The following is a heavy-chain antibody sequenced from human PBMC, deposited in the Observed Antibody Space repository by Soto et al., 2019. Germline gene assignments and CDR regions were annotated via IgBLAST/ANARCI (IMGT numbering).Heavy chain of an antibody. J-gene: IGHJ4*02. Sequence: SHDVSGYHYPVYWLAWVPRIPRKGLEFMGIIYLSDSDTRYRPSSQGKDPIPADKPISSAYLQWSSLRASDTAMYYCAGGGGGSGTFDYWGQGTLVTVSS. CDR1: GYHYPVYW. CDR3: AGGGGGSGTFDY. V-gene: IGHV5-51*04. CDR2: IYLSDSDT. D-gene: IGHD1-7*01.